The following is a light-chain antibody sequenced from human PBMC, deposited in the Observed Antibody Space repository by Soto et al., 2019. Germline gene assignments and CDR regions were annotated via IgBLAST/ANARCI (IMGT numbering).Light chain of an antibody. Sequence: EIVMTQSPATLSVSPGGRATLSCGASQSVSSNLAWYQQKPGQAPSLLIYGAFTRATGIPARFSGTGSGTEFTLTISSLQSEDFALYYCQQYNDWPLTFGQGTKVDIK. CDR2: GAF. J-gene: IGKJ1*01. CDR3: QQYNDWPLT. CDR1: QSVSSN. V-gene: IGKV3-15*01.